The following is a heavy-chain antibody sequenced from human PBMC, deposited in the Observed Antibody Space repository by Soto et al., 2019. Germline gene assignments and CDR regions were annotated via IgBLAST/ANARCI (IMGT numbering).Heavy chain of an antibody. CDR2: INTYNGNT. CDR1: GYTFTRYG. Sequence: QVQLVQSGAEVKNPGASVKVSCKASGYTFTRYGIGWARQAPGHGLEWMGWINTYNGNTNYAQNVQGRVTLTTDTSTSTAYMELRSLRSNDTAIYYCAMVDVYVTPSPQDVWGQGTTVSVSS. D-gene: IGHD3-16*01. CDR3: AMVDVYVTPSPQDV. J-gene: IGHJ6*02. V-gene: IGHV1-18*01.